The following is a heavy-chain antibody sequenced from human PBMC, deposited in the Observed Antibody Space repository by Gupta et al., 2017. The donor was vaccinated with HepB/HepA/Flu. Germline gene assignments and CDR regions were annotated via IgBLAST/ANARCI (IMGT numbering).Heavy chain of an antibody. J-gene: IGHJ6*02. CDR3: ARDQLWKSYYYYGMDV. Sequence: QVQLVESGGGVVQPGRSLRLSCAASGFTFSSYGMHWVRQAPGKGLGWVAVIWYDGSNKYYADSVKGRFTISRDNSKNTLYLQMNSLRAEDTAVYYCARDQLWKSYYYYGMDVWGQGTTVTVSS. V-gene: IGHV3-33*01. CDR1: GFTFSSYG. D-gene: IGHD5-18*01. CDR2: IWYDGSNK.